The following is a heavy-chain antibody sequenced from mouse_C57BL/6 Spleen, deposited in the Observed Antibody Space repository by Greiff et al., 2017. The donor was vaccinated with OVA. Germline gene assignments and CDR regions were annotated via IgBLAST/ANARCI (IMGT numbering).Heavy chain of an antibody. V-gene: IGHV5-4*01. Sequence: EVQLVEPGGGLVKPGGSLKLSCAASGFTFSSYAMSWVRQTPEKRLEWVATISAGGGYTNYPDNVKGRFTISRDNSKNTVYLQMSHLKSEDTAVYYCARKRDYYDSYYAFDYWGQGTTLTVSS. D-gene: IGHD2-12*01. J-gene: IGHJ2*01. CDR3: ARKRDYYDSYYAFDY. CDR2: ISAGGGYT. CDR1: GFTFSSYA.